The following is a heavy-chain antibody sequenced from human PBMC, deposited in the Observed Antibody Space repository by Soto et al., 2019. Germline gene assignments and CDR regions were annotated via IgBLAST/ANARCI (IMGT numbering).Heavy chain of an antibody. CDR1: GYTFTSYY. J-gene: IGHJ4*02. D-gene: IGHD5-18*01. Sequence: GASVKVSCKASGYTFTSYYMHWVRQAPGQGLEWMGIINPSGGSTSYAQKFQGRVTMTRDTSSSTVYMELSSLRSEDTAVYYCASAVYVDTAMVPSAQQLVLFDYWGQGTLVTVSS. CDR3: ASAVYVDTAMVPSAQQLVLFDY. CDR2: INPSGGST. V-gene: IGHV1-46*03.